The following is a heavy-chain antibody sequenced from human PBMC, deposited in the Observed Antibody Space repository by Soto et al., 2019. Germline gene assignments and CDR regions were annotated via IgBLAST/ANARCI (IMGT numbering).Heavy chain of an antibody. D-gene: IGHD6-13*01. J-gene: IGHJ6*02. Sequence: QVQLVESGGGVVQPGRSLRLSRAASGFTFSSYAMHWVRQAPGKGLEWVAVISYDGSNKYYADSVKGRFTISRDNSKNTLYLQMNSLRAEDTAVYYCARDFGYSSSWYVDYYYYYGMDVWGQGTTVTVSS. CDR2: ISYDGSNK. V-gene: IGHV3-30-3*01. CDR3: ARDFGYSSSWYVDYYYYYGMDV. CDR1: GFTFSSYA.